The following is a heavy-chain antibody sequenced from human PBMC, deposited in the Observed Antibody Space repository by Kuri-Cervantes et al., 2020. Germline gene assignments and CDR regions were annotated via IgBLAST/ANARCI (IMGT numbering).Heavy chain of an antibody. D-gene: IGHD2-8*01. J-gene: IGHJ4*02. Sequence: ALVKVSCKASGYTFTTYAMHWVRQAPGQRLEWMGWINAGNGNTEYSQKFQGRVTITRDTSASTAYMELSSLRSEDTAVYYCARDLGPDEMVYAMPEADYWGQGTLVTVSS. CDR1: GYTFTTYA. CDR3: ARDLGPDEMVYAMPEADY. CDR2: INAGNGNT. V-gene: IGHV1-3*01.